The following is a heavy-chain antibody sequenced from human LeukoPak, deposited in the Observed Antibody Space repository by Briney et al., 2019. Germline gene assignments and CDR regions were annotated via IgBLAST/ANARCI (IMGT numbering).Heavy chain of an antibody. J-gene: IGHJ4*02. CDR2: INGSGDST. V-gene: IGHV3-23*01. CDR1: GFTFSNYA. D-gene: IGHD3-10*01. Sequence: GGSLRLSCAASGFTFSNYAMRWVRQAPGKGLEWVSGINGSGDSTYYADSVKGRFTISRDNAKNTLYLQMNSLRAEDTAVYYCARVGDSGSYKDYWGQGTLVTVSS. CDR3: ARVGDSGSYKDY.